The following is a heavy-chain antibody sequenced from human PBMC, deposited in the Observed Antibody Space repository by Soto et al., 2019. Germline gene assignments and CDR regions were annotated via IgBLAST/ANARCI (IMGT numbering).Heavy chain of an antibody. J-gene: IGHJ4*02. CDR1: EYTFTNYA. Sequence: ASVKVSCKASEYTFTNYAMHWVRQAPGQRLEWMGWINAGNGNTKYSQKFQVRVTITRDTSANTAYMELSSLRSEDTAVYYCARDQGSYASDYWGQGPLVTVSS. CDR2: INAGNGNT. V-gene: IGHV1-3*01. CDR3: ARDQGSYASDY. D-gene: IGHD1-26*01.